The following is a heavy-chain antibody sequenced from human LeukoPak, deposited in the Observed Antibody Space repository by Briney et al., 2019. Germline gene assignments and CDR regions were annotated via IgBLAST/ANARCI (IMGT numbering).Heavy chain of an antibody. CDR1: GGTFSSYP. V-gene: IGHV1-69*05. CDR3: ASGDTVTTTGYYYYYMDV. J-gene: IGHJ6*03. Sequence: SVKVSCKASGGTFSSYPISWVRQAPGQGPEWMGGIIPLLGTADYAQKFQGRVTITTDESTSTAYMELSSLRSEDTAMYYCASGDTVTTTGYYYYYMDVWGKGTTVTVSS. D-gene: IGHD4-17*01. CDR2: IIPLLGTA.